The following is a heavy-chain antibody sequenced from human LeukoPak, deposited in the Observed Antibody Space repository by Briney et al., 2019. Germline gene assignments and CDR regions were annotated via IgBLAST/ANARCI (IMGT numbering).Heavy chain of an antibody. J-gene: IGHJ6*02. CDR2: IIPFLGIA. V-gene: IGHV1-69*04. CDR1: VGTFSSYA. D-gene: IGHD2-2*03. CDR3: ARGGYCSSTSPCYYYGMDV. Sequence: GASVKVSCEASVGTFSSYAISWVRQAPGQGLEWMGRIIPFLGIANYAQKFQGRVAITADKSTSTAYMELSSLRSEDTAVYYCARGGYCSSTSPCYYYGMDVWGQGTTVTVSS.